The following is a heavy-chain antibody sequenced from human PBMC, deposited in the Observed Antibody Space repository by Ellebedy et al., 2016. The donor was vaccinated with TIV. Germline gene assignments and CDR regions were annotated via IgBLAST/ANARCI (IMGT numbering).Heavy chain of an antibody. CDR3: ARHPSSGWYFPMDYYYGMDV. D-gene: IGHD6-19*01. J-gene: IGHJ6*02. V-gene: IGHV5-10-1*01. CDR2: IDPSDSYT. CDR1: GYSFTSYW. Sequence: GESLKISXTGSGYSFTSYWISWVRQMPGKGLEWMGRIDPSDSYTNYSPSFQGHVTISADKSISTAYLQWSSLKASDTAMYYCARHPSSGWYFPMDYYYGMDVWGQGTTVTVSS.